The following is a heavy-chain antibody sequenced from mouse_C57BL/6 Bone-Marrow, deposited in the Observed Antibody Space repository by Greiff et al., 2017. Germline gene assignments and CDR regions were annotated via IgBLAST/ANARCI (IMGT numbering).Heavy chain of an antibody. D-gene: IGHD1-1*01. J-gene: IGHJ3*01. CDR3: TGVLLRYWFAY. CDR1: GFNIKDDY. CDR2: IDPENGDT. Sequence: VQLQQSGAELVRPGASVKLSCTASGFNIKDDYMHWVKQRPEQGLEWIGWIDPENGDTEYASKFQGKATITADTSSHTAYLQLSSLTSEDTAVYYCTGVLLRYWFAYWGQGTLVTVSA. V-gene: IGHV14-4*01.